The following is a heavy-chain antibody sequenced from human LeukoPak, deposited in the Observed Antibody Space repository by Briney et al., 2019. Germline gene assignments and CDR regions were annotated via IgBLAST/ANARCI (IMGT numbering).Heavy chain of an antibody. D-gene: IGHD6-13*01. CDR3: AKEPPYSSSWGTFDY. CDR1: GFTFSSYA. V-gene: IGHV3-23*01. Sequence: GGSLRLPCAASGFTFSSYAMSWLRQAPGKGLEWVSAISGSGGSTYYADSVKGRFTISRDNSKNTLYLQMNSLRAEDTAVYYCAKEPPYSSSWGTFDYWGQGTLVTVSS. J-gene: IGHJ4*02. CDR2: ISGSGGST.